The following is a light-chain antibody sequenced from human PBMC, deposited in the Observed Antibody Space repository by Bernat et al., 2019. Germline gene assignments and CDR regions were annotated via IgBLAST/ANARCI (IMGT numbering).Light chain of an antibody. CDR2: SNN. V-gene: IGLV1-47*02. J-gene: IGLJ3*02. CDR1: SSNIGSTY. Sequence: QSVLTQPPSASGTPGQRVTISCSGGSSNIGSTYVYCYQQLPGTAPKVFIYSNNQRPSGVPDRFSGSKSGTSPSLAISGLRSEDEADYYCAAWGGSLSGRVFGGGTQLTVL. CDR3: AAWGGSLSGRV.